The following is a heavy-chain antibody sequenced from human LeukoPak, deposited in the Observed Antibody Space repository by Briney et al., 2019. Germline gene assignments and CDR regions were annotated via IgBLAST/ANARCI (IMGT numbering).Heavy chain of an antibody. J-gene: IGHJ4*02. V-gene: IGHV4-39*01. CDR1: GCSISSSSAY. CDR3: VSPRGFSYGYFDY. CDR2: IYYSKNT. D-gene: IGHD5-18*01. Sequence: SETLSLTCTVSGCSISSSSAYWGWIRQPPGKGLEWIGSIYYSKNTYYNPSLKSRVTISADTSKNQFSLTLGSVSATDTAVYYCVSPRGFSYGYFDYWGQGTLVTVSS.